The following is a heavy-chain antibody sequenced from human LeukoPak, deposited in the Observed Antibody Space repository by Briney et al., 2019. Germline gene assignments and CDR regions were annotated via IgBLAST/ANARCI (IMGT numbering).Heavy chain of an antibody. CDR1: EYTLTELS. D-gene: IGHD2-2*01. V-gene: IGHV1-24*01. CDR3: ATPSGYCSSTSCYGGSDYYYGMDV. J-gene: IGHJ6*02. CDR2: FDPEDGET. Sequence: ASVKVSCKVSEYTLTELSMHWVRQAPGKGLEWMGGFDPEDGETIYAQKFQGRVTMTEDTSTDTAYMELSSLRSEDTAVYYCATPSGYCSSTSCYGGSDYYYGMDVWGQGTTVTVSS.